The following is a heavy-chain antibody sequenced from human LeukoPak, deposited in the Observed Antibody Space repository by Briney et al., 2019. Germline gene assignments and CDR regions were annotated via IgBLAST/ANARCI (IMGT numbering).Heavy chain of an antibody. CDR3: ARPQPPYYYDSSGYYGSYPLDY. V-gene: IGHV1-69*05. Sequence: ASVKVSCKASGGTFSSYAISWVRQAPGQGLEWMGGITPIFGTANYAQKFQGRVTITTDESTSTAYMELSSLRSEGTAVYYCARPQPPYYYDSSGYYGSYPLDYWGQGTLVTVSS. CDR2: ITPIFGTA. D-gene: IGHD3-22*01. CDR1: GGTFSSYA. J-gene: IGHJ4*02.